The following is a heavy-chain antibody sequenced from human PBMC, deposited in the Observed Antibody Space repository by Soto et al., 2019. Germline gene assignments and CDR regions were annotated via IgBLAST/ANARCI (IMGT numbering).Heavy chain of an antibody. CDR3: ARDGAADYPTFRFDI. D-gene: IGHD6-13*01. V-gene: IGHV3-33*01. CDR2: IWCDGSHK. Sequence: QVQVVESGGGVVQPGRSLRLSCAASGFTFSSYGMHWVRQAPGKGLEWVAVIWCDGSHKYSADSVKGRFTISRDNSKNTLYLQMNSLRAEDTAVYYCARDGAADYPTFRFDIWGQGTMVTVSS. J-gene: IGHJ3*02. CDR1: GFTFSSYG.